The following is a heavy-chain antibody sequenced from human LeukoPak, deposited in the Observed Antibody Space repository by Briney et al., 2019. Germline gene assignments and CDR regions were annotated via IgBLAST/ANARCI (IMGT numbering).Heavy chain of an antibody. CDR1: GASISSYY. Sequence: SETLSLTCSVSGASISSYYWSWIRQPAGRGLGWIGRIYSRGSTDYNPSLKSRVTMSADTSKNQFSLKVTSVTAADTALYYCAREGVGATPFDFWGQGTLVTVSS. V-gene: IGHV4-4*07. J-gene: IGHJ4*02. CDR3: AREGVGATPFDF. CDR2: IYSRGST. D-gene: IGHD2-15*01.